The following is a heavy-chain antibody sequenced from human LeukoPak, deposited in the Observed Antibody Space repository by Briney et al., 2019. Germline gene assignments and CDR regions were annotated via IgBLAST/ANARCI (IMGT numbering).Heavy chain of an antibody. J-gene: IGHJ6*02. Sequence: SETLSLTCAVYGGSFSDYYWSWIRQYPGKGLEWIGEINYSGSTNYNPSLKSRVTISVDTSKNQFSLKVNSVTAADTAVYYCARGRVATAYGARYGMDVWGQGTTVTVSS. CDR1: GGSFSDYY. CDR3: ARGRVATAYGARYGMDV. D-gene: IGHD5-12*01. V-gene: IGHV4-34*01. CDR2: INYSGST.